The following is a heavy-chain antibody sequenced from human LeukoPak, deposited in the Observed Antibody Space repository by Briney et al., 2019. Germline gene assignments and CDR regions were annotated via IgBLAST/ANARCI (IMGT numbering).Heavy chain of an antibody. CDR2: IKQDGSEK. D-gene: IGHD6-19*01. V-gene: IGHV3-7*01. CDR1: GFTFSSYW. Sequence: GGSLRLSCAASGFTFSSYWMSWVRQAPGKGLEWVANIKQDGSEKYYVDSVKGRFTISRDNAKNSLYLQMNSLRAEDTAVYYCARGHPRLGEAFDIWGQGTMVTVSS. CDR3: ARGHPRLGEAFDI. J-gene: IGHJ3*02.